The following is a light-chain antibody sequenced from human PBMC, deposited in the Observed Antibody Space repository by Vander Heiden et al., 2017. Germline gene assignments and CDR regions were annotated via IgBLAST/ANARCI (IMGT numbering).Light chain of an antibody. CDR2: EVS. CDR1: QTLLHSDGRTY. V-gene: IGKV2D-29*01. Sequence: DIVLTQTPLPLSVTPGQPASISCKSSQTLLHSDGRTYLYWYLQKPGQPPQLLIYEVSNRCSGVPDRFSGTGSGTDFTLKISRVEADDVGVYYCIQSVQLPPTFGQGTKVEIK. J-gene: IGKJ1*01. CDR3: IQSVQLPPT.